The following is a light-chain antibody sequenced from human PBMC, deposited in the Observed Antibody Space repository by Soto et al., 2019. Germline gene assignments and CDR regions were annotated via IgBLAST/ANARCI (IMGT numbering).Light chain of an antibody. V-gene: IGLV1-40*01. CDR3: QSYDITLNNGGI. J-gene: IGLJ2*01. Sequence: QSVLTQPPSVSGAPGQRVTISCTGSSSNIGAGYHVHWYQQLPGRAPRLLIYDNINRPSGVPDRFSGSKSGTSASLAITGLQAEDEADYYCQSYDITLNNGGIFGGGTKLTVL. CDR2: DNI. CDR1: SSNIGAGYH.